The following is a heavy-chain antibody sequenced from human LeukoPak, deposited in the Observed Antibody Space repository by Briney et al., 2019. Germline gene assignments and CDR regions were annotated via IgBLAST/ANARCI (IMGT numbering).Heavy chain of an antibody. CDR1: GFTFSSYA. J-gene: IGHJ6*03. D-gene: IGHD6-13*01. CDR3: AKTKTQTAAGREYYYYYMDV. V-gene: IGHV3-23*01. Sequence: PGGSLRLSCAASGFTFSSYAMSWVRQAPGKGLEWVSAISGSGGSTYYADSVKGRFTISRDNSKNTLYLQMNSLRAEDTAVYYCAKTKTQTAAGREYYYYYMDVWGKGTTVTVSS. CDR2: ISGSGGST.